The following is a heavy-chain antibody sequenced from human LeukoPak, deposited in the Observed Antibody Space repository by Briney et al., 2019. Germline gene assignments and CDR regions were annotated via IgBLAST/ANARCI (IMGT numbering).Heavy chain of an antibody. CDR3: ATDFYDST. Sequence: GGSLRLSCATSGFNFDNAWMNWVRQAPGKGLEWVGRIRSNSDGGAIDHAAPVKGRFALSRDDSKNTLYLQMNSLQTEDTAMYYCATDFYDSTWGQGTLVTVSS. CDR2: IRSNSDGGAI. CDR1: GFNFDNAW. D-gene: IGHD2/OR15-2a*01. V-gene: IGHV3-15*07. J-gene: IGHJ5*02.